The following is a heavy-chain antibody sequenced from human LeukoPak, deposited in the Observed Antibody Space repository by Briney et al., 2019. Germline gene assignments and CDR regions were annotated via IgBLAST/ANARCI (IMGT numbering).Heavy chain of an antibody. Sequence: PGGSLRLSCAASGFTFSSYAMHWVRQAPGKGLEWVSGISCDGSNKYYADSVKGRFTISRDNAKNTLYLQMNSMRAEDTAVYYCARGPERSDVGSRYYYDMAVWGQGTTVTVSS. V-gene: IGHV3-30-3*01. CDR3: ARGPERSDVGSRYYYDMAV. CDR2: ISCDGSNK. D-gene: IGHD2-2*01. CDR1: GFTFSSYA. J-gene: IGHJ6*02.